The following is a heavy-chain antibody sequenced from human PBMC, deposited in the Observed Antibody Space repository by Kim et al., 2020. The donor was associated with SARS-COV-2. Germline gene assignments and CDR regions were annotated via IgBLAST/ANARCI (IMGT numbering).Heavy chain of an antibody. CDR3: ARDSSPFRWFL. D-gene: IGHD3-9*01. CDR2: ISHNGAT. J-gene: IGHJ4*02. Sequence: SETLSLTCTVSGGSFNNFYWGWLRQTPGETLEWIGHISHNGATTYNFSLKSRVTISLDTSKNQFSLQLRSLTAEDTAVYFCARDSSPFRWFLWGQGTLVTVSS. V-gene: IGHV4-59*01. CDR1: GGSFNNFY.